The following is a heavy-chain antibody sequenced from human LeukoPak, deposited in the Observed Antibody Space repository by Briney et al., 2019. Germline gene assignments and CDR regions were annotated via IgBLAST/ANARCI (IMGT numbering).Heavy chain of an antibody. CDR2: MNPNSGNT. Sequence: ASVKVSCKASGYSFTNYDINWVRQATGQGLEWMGWMNPNSGNTGYAQKFQGRVTMTRNTSISTAYMELSSLRSEDTAVYYCARGWVGPTILQWPVDYWGQGTLVTVSS. J-gene: IGHJ4*02. CDR3: ARGWVGPTILQWPVDY. D-gene: IGHD3-3*01. V-gene: IGHV1-8*02. CDR1: GYSFTNYD.